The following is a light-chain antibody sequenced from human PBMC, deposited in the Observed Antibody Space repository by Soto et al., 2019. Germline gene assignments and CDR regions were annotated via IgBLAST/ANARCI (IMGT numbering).Light chain of an antibody. Sequence: EIVMTQSPATLSVSPGDTATLSCRASQSVSSNLAWYHQKPGQAPRLLIYGASTRAAGFPARFSGGGSGTEFTLTISSLQSEDFAVYYCQQYNDWPPLTFCQGTRLEIK. CDR3: QQYNDWPPLT. CDR2: GAS. CDR1: QSVSSN. J-gene: IGKJ5*01. V-gene: IGKV3-15*01.